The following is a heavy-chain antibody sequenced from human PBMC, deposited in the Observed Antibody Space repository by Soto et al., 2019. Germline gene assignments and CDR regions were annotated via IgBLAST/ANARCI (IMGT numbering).Heavy chain of an antibody. Sequence: QVQLQESGPILVKPSQTLSLTCTVSGGSISSVYDCWSWIRQSPDKVLEWIGHIYNGGSTYNNPSLTSRITIAVDTSKTQFSLQLRSVTAADTAVYYCARGPAGDKFDFGGQGTPVTVSS. J-gene: IGHJ4*02. CDR1: GGSISSVYDC. V-gene: IGHV4-30-4*01. CDR3: ARGPAGDKFDF. D-gene: IGHD3-16*01. CDR2: IYNGGST.